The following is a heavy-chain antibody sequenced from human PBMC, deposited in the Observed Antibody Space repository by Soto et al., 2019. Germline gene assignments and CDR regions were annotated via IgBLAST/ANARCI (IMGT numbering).Heavy chain of an antibody. D-gene: IGHD6-19*01. CDR3: ARGLGGSGLNWFDP. CDR1: GSSIIGYY. Sequence: SETLSLTCTFSGSSIIGYYWTWIRQSPERGLEWIGYIHYSGSANYNPSINSRLTMSVDRSKSQFSMKLASVTAADTAVYYCARGLGGSGLNWFDPWGQGTLVTVSS. J-gene: IGHJ5*02. V-gene: IGHV4-59*12. CDR2: IHYSGSA.